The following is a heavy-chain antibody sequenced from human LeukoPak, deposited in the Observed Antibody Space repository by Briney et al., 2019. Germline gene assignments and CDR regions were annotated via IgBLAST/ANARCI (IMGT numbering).Heavy chain of an antibody. V-gene: IGHV3-15*01. CDR1: GFTFSNAW. D-gene: IGHD2-2*02. CDR3: TTSYSFDTHDY. CDR2: IKSKTDGGTT. J-gene: IGHJ4*02. Sequence: PGGSLRLSCAASGFTFSNAWMSWVRQAPGKGLEWVGRIKSKTDGGTTDYAAPVKGRFTISRDDSNNTLYLQMNSLKTEDTAVYYCTTSYSFDTHDYWGQGTLVTVSS.